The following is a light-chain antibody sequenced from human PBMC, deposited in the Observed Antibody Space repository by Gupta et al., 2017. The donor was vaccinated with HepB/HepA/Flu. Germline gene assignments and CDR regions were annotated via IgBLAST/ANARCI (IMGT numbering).Light chain of an antibody. CDR2: DVT. Sequence: QSALTQPRSVSGSPGQSVTISCTGTSSDVGSYKYVSWYQQHPDKAPKLIIYDVTKRPSGVPDRFSGSKSGNTASLTISGLQAEDEADYFCCSYAGTFTFYVFGTGTKVTVL. J-gene: IGLJ1*01. CDR3: CSYAGTFTFYV. CDR1: SSDVGSYKY. V-gene: IGLV2-11*01.